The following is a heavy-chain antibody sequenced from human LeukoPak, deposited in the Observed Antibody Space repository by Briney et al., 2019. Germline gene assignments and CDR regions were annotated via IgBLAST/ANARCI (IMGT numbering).Heavy chain of an antibody. CDR3: ARVRDGYSNFDY. CDR1: GFTVSSNH. D-gene: IGHD5-24*01. Sequence: GGSLRLSCAASGFTVSSNHMSWVRQAPGKGLEWVSVIYSGGSTNYADSEKGRFTISRDNSKNTLYVQMNSLRAEDTAVYYCARVRDGYSNFDYWGQGTPVTVSS. V-gene: IGHV3-66*01. CDR2: IYSGGST. J-gene: IGHJ4*02.